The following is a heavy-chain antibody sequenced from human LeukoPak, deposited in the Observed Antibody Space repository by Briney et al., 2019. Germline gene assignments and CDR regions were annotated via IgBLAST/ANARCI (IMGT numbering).Heavy chain of an antibody. CDR3: ARGLGPGEAGTLHY. V-gene: IGHV4-4*07. D-gene: IGHD6-19*01. J-gene: IGHJ4*02. CDR1: GGSVSNYY. CDR2: MYSSGST. Sequence: SETLSLTCTVSGGSVSNYYWSWIRQPAGKGLEWIGRMYSSGSTNYNPSLKSRVTMSVDTSKNQFSLKLSSVTAADTAVYYCARGLGPGEAGTLHYWGQGTLVTVSS.